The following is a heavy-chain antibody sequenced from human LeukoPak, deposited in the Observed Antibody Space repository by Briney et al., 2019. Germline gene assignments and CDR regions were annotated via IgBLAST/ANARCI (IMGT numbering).Heavy chain of an antibody. V-gene: IGHV3-23*01. J-gene: IGHJ4*02. CDR3: AKRGVVIRVVLVGFHKEAYYFDS. CDR2: ISGSGGRP. D-gene: IGHD3-10*01. Sequence: PGGSLRLSCAVSGITLSDYGMSWVRQAPGKGVEWVAGISGSGGRPIFAASVKGRFTISRDSPKNTLYLQMNSLRAEDTAVYFCAKRGVVIRVVLVGFHKEAYYFDSWGQGALVTVSS. CDR1: GITLSDYG.